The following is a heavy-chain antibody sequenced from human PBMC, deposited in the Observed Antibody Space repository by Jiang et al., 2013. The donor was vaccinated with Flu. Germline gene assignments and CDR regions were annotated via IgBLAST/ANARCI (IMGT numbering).Heavy chain of an antibody. D-gene: IGHD3-10*01. CDR1: GFTVSSNY. Sequence: AASGFTVSSNYMSWVRQAPGKGLEWVSVIYSGGSTYYADSVKGRFTISRDNSKNTLYLQMNSLRAEDTAVYYCARDFVNEGLLWFGELRARFDPWGQGTLVTVSS. J-gene: IGHJ5*02. V-gene: IGHV3-66*01. CDR3: ARDFVNEGLLWFGELRARFDP. CDR2: IYSGGST.